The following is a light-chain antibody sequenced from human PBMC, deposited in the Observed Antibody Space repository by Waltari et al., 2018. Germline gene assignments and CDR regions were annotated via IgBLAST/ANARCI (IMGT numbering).Light chain of an antibody. CDR2: EVS. V-gene: IGLV2-14*01. J-gene: IGLJ3*02. CDR1: SSNIGAYNY. CDR3: SSYTGSNTLGV. Sequence: QSALTQPASVSGSPGQSIAIPCTGSSSNIGAYNYVSWYQPHPGKPPRLIIYEVSNRPSGVSNRFAGPKSANTASLTISGLQAEDEADYYCSSYTGSNTLGVFGGGTKLTVL.